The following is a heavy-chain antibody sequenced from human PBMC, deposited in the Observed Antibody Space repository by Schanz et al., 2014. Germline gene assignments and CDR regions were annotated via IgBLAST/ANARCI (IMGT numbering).Heavy chain of an antibody. J-gene: IGHJ6*02. CDR2: ISNSGYTI. CDR1: GFTFTTHA. Sequence: EVQLVESGGGLVQPGGSLRLSCAASGFTFTTHAMSWVRQPPGKGLEWVSYISNSGYTIYYADSVKGRFTISRDNAKTSLYLQRNSRSAEDTAVYYWARAPPPYSSSPYYWYYGMDVWGQGTTVTVSS. V-gene: IGHV3-48*03. D-gene: IGHD6-6*01. CDR3: ARAPPPYSSSPYYWYYGMDV.